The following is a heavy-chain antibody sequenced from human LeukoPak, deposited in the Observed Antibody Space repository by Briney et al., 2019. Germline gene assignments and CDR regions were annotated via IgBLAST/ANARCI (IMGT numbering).Heavy chain of an antibody. J-gene: IGHJ4*02. D-gene: IGHD2-2*01. CDR2: ISYDGSNK. V-gene: IGHV3-30*18. CDR3: AKELGGYCSSTSCYDFDY. CDR1: GSTFSSYG. Sequence: GRSLRLSCAASGSTFSSYGMHWVRQAPGKGLEWVAVISYDGSNKYYADSVKGRFTISRDNSKNTLYLQMNSLRAEDTAVYYCAKELGGYCSSTSCYDFDYWGQGTLVTVSS.